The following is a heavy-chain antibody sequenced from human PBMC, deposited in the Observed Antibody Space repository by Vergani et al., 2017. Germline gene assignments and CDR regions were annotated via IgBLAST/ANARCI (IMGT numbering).Heavy chain of an antibody. CDR3: AGDTHSWQRADR. J-gene: IGHJ5*02. CDR1: GVSVTDYN. D-gene: IGHD6-13*01. CDR2: LSTTGGA. V-gene: IGHV4-59*02. Sequence: QVQLQQWGAGVVKPSETLSLTCHVFGVSVTDYNCNWIRQAPGKGLELIGSLSTTGGATHASHNPSLKSRVSISVDTSKSQFSQRLTSVTAADSAIYYCAGDTHSWQRADRWGQGLLVSVSS.